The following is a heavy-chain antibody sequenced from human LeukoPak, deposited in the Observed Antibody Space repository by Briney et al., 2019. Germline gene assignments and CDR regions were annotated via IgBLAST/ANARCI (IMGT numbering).Heavy chain of an antibody. Sequence: PSETLSLTCTVSGGSISSHYWSWIRQPPGKGLEWIGYIYYSGSTNYNPSLTSRVTISVDTSKNQFSLKLSSVTAADTAVYYCARNYDFDAFDIWGQGTMVTVSS. CDR3: ARNYDFDAFDI. J-gene: IGHJ3*02. D-gene: IGHD3-3*01. CDR1: GGSISSHY. V-gene: IGHV4-59*11. CDR2: IYYSGST.